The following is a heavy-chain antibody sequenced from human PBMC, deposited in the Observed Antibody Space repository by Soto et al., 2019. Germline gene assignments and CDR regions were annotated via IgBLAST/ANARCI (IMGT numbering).Heavy chain of an antibody. D-gene: IGHD2-15*01. CDR2: ISGSGGST. CDR3: AKDPYLRYCSGGSCYSWGPSDAFDI. CDR1: GFTFSSYA. Sequence: GGSLRLSCAASGFTFSSYAMSWVRQAPGKGLEWVSAISGSGGSTYYADSVKGRFTISRDNSKNTLYLQMNSLRAEDTAVYYCAKDPYLRYCSGGSCYSWGPSDAFDIWGQGTMVTVSS. J-gene: IGHJ3*02. V-gene: IGHV3-23*01.